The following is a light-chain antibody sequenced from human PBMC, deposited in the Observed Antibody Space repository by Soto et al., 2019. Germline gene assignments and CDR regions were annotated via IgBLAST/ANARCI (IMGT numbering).Light chain of an antibody. CDR2: EDN. CDR3: QSYDDSNVV. J-gene: IGLJ3*02. V-gene: IGLV6-57*04. CDR1: SGSLADNY. Sequence: NFMLTQPHSVSESPGKTATISCTRSSGSLADNYVQWYQQRPGSAPTIVIFEDNRRPSGVPDRFSGSIDRSSNSASLTISGLKTEDEADYYCQSYDDSNVVFGGGTKLTVL.